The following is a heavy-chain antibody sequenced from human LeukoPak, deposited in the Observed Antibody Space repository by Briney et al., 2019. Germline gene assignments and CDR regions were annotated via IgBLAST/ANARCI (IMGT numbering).Heavy chain of an antibody. V-gene: IGHV4-34*01. J-gene: IGHJ4*02. D-gene: IGHD3-22*01. Sequence: SETLSLTCAVYGGSFSGYYWSWIRQPPGKGLEWIGEINHSGSTNYNPSLKSRVTISVDTSKNQFSLKLSSVTAADTAVYYCAAFYYYDSSWGQRTLVTVSS. CDR3: AAFYYYDSS. CDR2: INHSGST. CDR1: GGSFSGYY.